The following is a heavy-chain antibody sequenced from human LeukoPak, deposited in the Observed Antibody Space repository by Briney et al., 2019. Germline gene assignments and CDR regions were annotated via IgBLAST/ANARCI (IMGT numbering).Heavy chain of an antibody. CDR3: ARGPGSYGLDV. CDR1: GGSISSYY. V-gene: IGHV4-59*12. CDR2: IYHSGST. Sequence: PSETLSLTCTVSGGSISSYYWSWIRQPPGKGLEWIGYIYHSGSTYYNPSLKSRVSISIDRSKNQFSLKLRSVTAADTAVYYCARGPGSYGLDVWGQGTTVTVSS. J-gene: IGHJ6*02. D-gene: IGHD3-10*01.